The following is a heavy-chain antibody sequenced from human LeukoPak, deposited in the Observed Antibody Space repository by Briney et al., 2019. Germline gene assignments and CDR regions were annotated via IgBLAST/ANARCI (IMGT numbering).Heavy chain of an antibody. Sequence: GGSLRLSCAASGFTFSSYAMSWVRQAPGKGLEWVSAISGSGGSTYYADSVKGRFTISRDNSKNTLYLQMNSLRAEDTAVYYCVGRAESLLGFHPAIDYWGQGTLVTVSS. CDR1: GFTFSSYA. CDR2: ISGSGGST. J-gene: IGHJ4*02. D-gene: IGHD3-22*01. CDR3: VGRAESLLGFHPAIDY. V-gene: IGHV3-23*01.